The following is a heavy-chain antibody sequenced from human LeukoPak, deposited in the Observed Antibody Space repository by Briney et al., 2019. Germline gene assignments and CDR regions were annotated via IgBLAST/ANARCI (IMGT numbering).Heavy chain of an antibody. D-gene: IGHD2-8*01. J-gene: IGHJ5*02. CDR3: AKLLPRVYAIKYNWFDP. Sequence: PSETLSLTCTVSGGSISSYYWSWIRQPPGKGLEWIGYIYYSGSTNYNPSLKSRVTISVDTSKNQFSLKLSSVTAADTAVYYCAKLLPRVYAIKYNWFDPWGQGTLVTVSS. CDR1: GGSISSYY. V-gene: IGHV4-59*01. CDR2: IYYSGST.